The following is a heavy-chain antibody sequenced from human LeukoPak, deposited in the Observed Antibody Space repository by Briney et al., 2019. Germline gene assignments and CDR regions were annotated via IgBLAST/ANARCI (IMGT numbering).Heavy chain of an antibody. D-gene: IGHD4-17*01. Sequence: SQTLSLTCAVSGGSLSSGGSSWSWIRQPPGTGLEWIGYIYHSGSTYYNPSLKSRVTISVDRSKNQFSLKLSSVTAADTAVYFCARDNYGLFDYWGQGTLVTVSS. CDR3: ARDNYGLFDY. V-gene: IGHV4-30-2*01. J-gene: IGHJ4*02. CDR2: IYHSGST. CDR1: GGSLSSGGSS.